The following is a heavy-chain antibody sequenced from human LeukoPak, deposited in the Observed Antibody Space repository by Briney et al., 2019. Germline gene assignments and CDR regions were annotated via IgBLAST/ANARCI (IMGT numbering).Heavy chain of an antibody. V-gene: IGHV3-23*01. Sequence: GGSLRLSCAASGFTFSSYAMTWVRQAPGKGLEWVSAISGSGSNTYYADSVKGRFTISRDNSKSTLYLLINSLRADDTAVYYCARDSTGGYPDYWGQGTLVTVSA. CDR2: ISGSGSNT. D-gene: IGHD7-27*01. J-gene: IGHJ4*02. CDR3: ARDSTGGYPDY. CDR1: GFTFSSYA.